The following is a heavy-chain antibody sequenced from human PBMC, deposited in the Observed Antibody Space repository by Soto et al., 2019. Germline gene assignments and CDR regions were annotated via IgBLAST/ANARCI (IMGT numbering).Heavy chain of an antibody. CDR1: CGSISSCGYY. Sequence: PSETLSLTCTVSCGSISSCGYYWSWIRQHPGKGLEWIGYIYYSGSTYYNPSLKSRVTISVDTSKNQFSLKLSSVTAADTAVYYCARDHRVRGVILFDYWGQGTLVTVS. D-gene: IGHD3-10*01. CDR3: ARDHRVRGVILFDY. V-gene: IGHV4-31*03. CDR2: IYYSGST. J-gene: IGHJ4*02.